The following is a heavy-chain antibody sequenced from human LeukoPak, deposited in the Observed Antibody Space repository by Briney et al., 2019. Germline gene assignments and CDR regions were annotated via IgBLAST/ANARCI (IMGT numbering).Heavy chain of an antibody. J-gene: IGHJ4*02. CDR2: INWNGGST. V-gene: IGHV3-20*04. CDR3: ARGLRFLEWLSGFDY. CDR1: GFTFDDYG. Sequence: PGGSLRLSCEASGFTFDDYGMSWVRQAPGKGQEWVSGINWNGGSTGYADSVKGRFTISRDNAKNSLYLQMNSLRAEDTALYYCARGLRFLEWLSGFDYWGQGTLVTFSS. D-gene: IGHD3-3*01.